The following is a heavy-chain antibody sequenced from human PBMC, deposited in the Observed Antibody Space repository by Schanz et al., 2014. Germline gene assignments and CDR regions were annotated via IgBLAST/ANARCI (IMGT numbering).Heavy chain of an antibody. J-gene: IGHJ5*02. D-gene: IGHD2-15*01. V-gene: IGHV1-8*02. CDR1: RYPFTAYY. CDR2: MNPDSGNT. CDR3: ARGRGCTGGSCYSWFDL. Sequence: QVQLVQSGAEVKKPGASVKVSCKASRYPFTAYYMHWVRQAPGQGLEWMGWMNPDSGNTGYAQKFQGRVTMTRNTSISTAYMELSRLRSEDTAVYCCARGRGCTGGSCYSWFDLWGQGTLXTVAA.